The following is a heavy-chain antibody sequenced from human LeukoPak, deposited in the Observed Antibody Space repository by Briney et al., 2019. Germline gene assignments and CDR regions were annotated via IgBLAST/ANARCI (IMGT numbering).Heavy chain of an antibody. CDR3: ASRPSLIAAAGSYYFDY. CDR2: INHSGST. CDR1: GGSFSGYY. Sequence: PSETLSLTCAVYGGSFSGYYWSWTRQPPGKGLEWIGEINHSGSTNYNPSLKSRVTISVDTSKNQFSLKLSSVTAADTAVYYCASRPSLIAAAGSYYFDYWGQGALVTVSS. J-gene: IGHJ4*02. V-gene: IGHV4-34*01. D-gene: IGHD6-13*01.